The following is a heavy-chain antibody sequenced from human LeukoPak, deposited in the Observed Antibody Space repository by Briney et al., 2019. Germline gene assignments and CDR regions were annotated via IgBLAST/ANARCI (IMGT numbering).Heavy chain of an antibody. J-gene: IGHJ6*03. D-gene: IGHD4/OR15-4a*01. CDR1: GGSISSHF. V-gene: IGHV4-59*11. CDR3: ARDHLPAGAPGYYMDV. Sequence: SETQSLTCTVSGGSISSHFWSWIRQPPGKGLEWIGYIYNSGITNYNPSLKSRVTMSVDTSKNQFSLMLRSVTAADTAVYYCARDHLPAGAPGYYMDVWGKGTTVTVSS. CDR2: IYNSGIT.